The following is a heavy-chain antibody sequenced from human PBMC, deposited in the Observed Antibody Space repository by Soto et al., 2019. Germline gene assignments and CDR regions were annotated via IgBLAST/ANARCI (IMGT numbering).Heavy chain of an antibody. V-gene: IGHV4-31*03. Sequence: QVQLQESGPGLVKPSQTLSLTCTVSGGSISSGGYYWSWIRQHPGKGLEWIVYIYYSGSTYYNPSLKSRVTKSVDTSKNQFSRKLSSVTAADTAVYYCARDSARGYFRGHYGMDVWGQWTTVTVSS. CDR3: ARDSARGYFRGHYGMDV. CDR2: IYYSGST. CDR1: GGSISSGGYY. J-gene: IGHJ6*02. D-gene: IGHD5-12*01.